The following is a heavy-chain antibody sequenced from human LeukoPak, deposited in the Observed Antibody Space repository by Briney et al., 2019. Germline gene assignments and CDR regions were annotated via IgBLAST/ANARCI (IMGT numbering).Heavy chain of an antibody. Sequence: GGSLRLSCAASGFTFSSYEMNWVRQAPGKGLEWVSYISSSGSTIYYADSVKGRFTISRDKAKNSLYLQMNSLRAEDTAVYYCARDPGNGGYEDWGQGTLVTVSS. CDR1: GFTFSSYE. CDR3: ARDPGNGGYED. V-gene: IGHV3-48*03. CDR2: ISSSGSTI. J-gene: IGHJ4*02. D-gene: IGHD5-12*01.